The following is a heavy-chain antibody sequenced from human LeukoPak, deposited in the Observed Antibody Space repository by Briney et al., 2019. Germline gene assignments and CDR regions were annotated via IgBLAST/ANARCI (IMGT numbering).Heavy chain of an antibody. J-gene: IGHJ3*01. CDR3: AKAITGYQQQVFRVRLDAFDL. CDR2: VYHRGNT. CDR1: GGSMDSYF. V-gene: IGHV4-4*07. Sequence: SETLSLTCAVSGGSMDSYFWSWIRQSAGGRLEWIGRVYHRGNTHYNPSLGGRVTMSVDTSKNQFSLNLSSMTAADTAVYYCAKAITGYQQQVFRVRLDAFDLWGQGTMVTVSS. D-gene: IGHD6-13*01.